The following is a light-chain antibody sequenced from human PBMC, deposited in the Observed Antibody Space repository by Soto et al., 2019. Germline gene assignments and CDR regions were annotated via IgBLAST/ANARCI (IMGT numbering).Light chain of an antibody. CDR1: QSISNW. CDR3: QQYNNWPPIT. CDR2: HAS. J-gene: IGKJ5*01. V-gene: IGKV1-5*01. Sequence: DIQLTQSPSTLPASVGDRFTITCRASQSISNWLAWYHQKPGTAPKLLIYHASTLESGVPSRFSGSGSGTEFTLTISSLQSEDFAVYYCQQYNNWPPITFGQGTRLEIK.